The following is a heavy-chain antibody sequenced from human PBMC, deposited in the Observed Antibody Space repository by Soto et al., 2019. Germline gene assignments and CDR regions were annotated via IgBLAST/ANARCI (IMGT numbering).Heavy chain of an antibody. Sequence: SVKVSCKASGGTFSSYAISWVRQAPGQGLEWMGGIIPIFGTANYAQKFQGRVTITADKSTSTAYMELSSLRSEDTAVYYCARDWARPYYYYGMDVWGQGTTVTVS. J-gene: IGHJ6*02. D-gene: IGHD3-16*01. V-gene: IGHV1-69*06. CDR1: GGTFSSYA. CDR2: IIPIFGTA. CDR3: ARDWARPYYYYGMDV.